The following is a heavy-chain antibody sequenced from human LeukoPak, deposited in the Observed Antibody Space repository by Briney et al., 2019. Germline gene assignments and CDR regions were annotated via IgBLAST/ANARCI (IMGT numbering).Heavy chain of an antibody. J-gene: IGHJ5*02. Sequence: SETLSLTCAVYGGSFSGYYWSWIRQPPGKGLEWIGEINHSGSTNYNPSLKSRVTISVDTSKNQFSLKLSSVTAADTAVYYCARHPGDLWEYQLQGWFDPWGQGTLVTVSS. CDR2: INHSGST. V-gene: IGHV4-34*01. CDR1: GGSFSGYY. CDR3: ARHPGDLWEYQLQGWFDP. D-gene: IGHD2-2*01.